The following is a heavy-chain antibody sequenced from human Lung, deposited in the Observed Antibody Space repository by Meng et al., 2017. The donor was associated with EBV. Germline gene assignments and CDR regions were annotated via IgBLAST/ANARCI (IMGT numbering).Heavy chain of an antibody. CDR2: ISCYNGDT. CDR3: ARDPSNTSGRYAYFDY. V-gene: IGHV1-18*01. Sequence: QLVQAGAEVKKPWASVRVSRKASGYTFTHHVISWIRRAPGQGLGWMGWISCYNGDTNYAQKLQGRVTMTTDTSTNTAYMDLRGLRSDDTAVYYCARDPSNTSGRYAYFDYWGQGTLVTVSS. CDR1: GYTFTHHV. J-gene: IGHJ4*02. D-gene: IGHD6-19*01.